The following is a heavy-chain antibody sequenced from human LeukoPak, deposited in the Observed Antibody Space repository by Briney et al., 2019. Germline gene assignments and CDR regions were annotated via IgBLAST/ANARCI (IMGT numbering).Heavy chain of an antibody. D-gene: IGHD1-7*01. CDR3: ARTNPWELKYYFDY. Sequence: SETLSLTCSVSDDSITMYYWTWIRQPPGKGLEWVGYVDHTGSTNFNPSLNGRVSISRDTSKNLFSLRLRSVTAADTAVYYCARTNPWELKYYFDYWGQGTLVTVSS. J-gene: IGHJ4*02. V-gene: IGHV4-59*01. CDR1: DDSITMYY. CDR2: VDHTGST.